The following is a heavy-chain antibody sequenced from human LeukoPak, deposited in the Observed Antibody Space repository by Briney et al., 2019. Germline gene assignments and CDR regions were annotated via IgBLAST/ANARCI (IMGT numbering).Heavy chain of an antibody. D-gene: IGHD1-20*01. J-gene: IGHJ4*02. Sequence: GGSLRLSCAASGFTFSSYGMYWVRQAPGKGLEWVSGINWTGDNTAYADSVKGRFTISRDNAKNSLYLQMDSLRADDTALYYCATLTGPRTFDYWGQGTLVTVSS. CDR2: INWTGDNT. CDR3: ATLTGPRTFDY. V-gene: IGHV3-20*04. CDR1: GFTFSSYG.